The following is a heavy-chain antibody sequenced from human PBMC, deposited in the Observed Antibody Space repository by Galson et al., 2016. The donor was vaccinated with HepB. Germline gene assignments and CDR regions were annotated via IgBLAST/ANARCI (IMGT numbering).Heavy chain of an antibody. J-gene: IGHJ6*02. V-gene: IGHV3-21*01. Sequence: SLRLSCAASGFTLSTYSMNWVRQAPGKGLEWVASISSSSSDILYADSVKGRFTISRDNAKNSLYLQMNSLRPEDTAAYSCARVGYCSTVTCAFGGMDVWGQGTTVIVSS. CDR1: GFTLSTYS. D-gene: IGHD2-2*01. CDR3: ARVGYCSTVTCAFGGMDV. CDR2: ISSSSSDI.